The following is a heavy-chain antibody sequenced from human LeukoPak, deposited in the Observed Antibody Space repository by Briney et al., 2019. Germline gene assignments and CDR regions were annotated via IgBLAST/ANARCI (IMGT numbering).Heavy chain of an antibody. Sequence: GRSLRLSCAASGFIFSNYVMHWVRQAPGKGLEWVALIWYDGSNKYYADTVMGRFTVSRDNSKNTLYLQMNSLRAEDTAVYYCARDSSSGSYCFDYWGQGTLITVSS. CDR3: ARDSSSGSYCFDY. CDR1: GFIFSNYV. V-gene: IGHV3-33*01. CDR2: IWYDGSNK. D-gene: IGHD3-10*01. J-gene: IGHJ4*02.